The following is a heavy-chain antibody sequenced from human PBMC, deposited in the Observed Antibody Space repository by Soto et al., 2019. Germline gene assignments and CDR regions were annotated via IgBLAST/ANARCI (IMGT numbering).Heavy chain of an antibody. Sequence: EVQLLGSGGGLVQPGGSLRLSCAASGFPFSSRAMSWVRQAPGKGLEWVSAISGSGTITYYADSVKGRFTISRDTSKNTLYLQMNSLSADDTAVYYCAEWARYCSGADCRAWGQGTLVTVSS. D-gene: IGHD2-15*01. J-gene: IGHJ5*02. CDR3: AEWARYCSGADCRA. CDR2: ISGSGTIT. V-gene: IGHV3-23*01. CDR1: GFPFSSRA.